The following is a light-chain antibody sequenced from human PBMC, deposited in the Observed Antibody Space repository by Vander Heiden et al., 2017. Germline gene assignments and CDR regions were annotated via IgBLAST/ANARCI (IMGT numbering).Light chain of an antibody. CDR3: EAWDSSTEV. V-gene: IGLV3-1*01. CDR2: QDS. Sequence: SYELPQPPSVSVSPGQTASLTCSGDKLGAQYACWYQQKRGQSPVVVIDQDSKGPSGSRGRFSGSNSGNKATLTIGGTQAMDEGDYYCEAWDSSTEVFGGGTKLTVL. J-gene: IGLJ2*01. CDR1: KLGAQY.